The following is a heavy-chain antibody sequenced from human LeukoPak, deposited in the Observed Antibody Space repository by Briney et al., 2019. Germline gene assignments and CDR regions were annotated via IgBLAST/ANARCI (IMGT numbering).Heavy chain of an antibody. Sequence: QPGGSLRLSCSASGFTFSSYAMHWVRQAPGKGLEYVSAISSNGGSTYYADSVKGRFTISRDNSKNTLYLQMSSLRAEDTAVYYCVKESAYCGSDCRSLSDYWGQGTLVTVSS. CDR1: GFTFSSYA. CDR2: ISSNGGST. J-gene: IGHJ4*02. V-gene: IGHV3-64D*06. CDR3: VKESAYCGSDCRSLSDY. D-gene: IGHD2-21*02.